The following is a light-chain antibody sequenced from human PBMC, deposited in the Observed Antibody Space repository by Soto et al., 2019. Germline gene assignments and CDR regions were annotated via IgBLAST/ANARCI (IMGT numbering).Light chain of an antibody. CDR3: QVWHSDDHHYV. V-gene: IGLV3-21*02. J-gene: IGLJ1*01. CDR1: KIGFKS. CDR2: DDS. Sequence: SYELTQPPSASVAPGQPATITCGGKKIGFKSVNWYQQEAGQAPVLVVYDDSARPSGIPARFSGSSSGNTATLTISRVEAGDEADYYCQVWHSDDHHYVFGTGTKVTVL.